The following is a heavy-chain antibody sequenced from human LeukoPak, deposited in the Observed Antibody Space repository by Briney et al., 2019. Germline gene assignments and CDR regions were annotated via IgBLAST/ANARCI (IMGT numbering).Heavy chain of an antibody. V-gene: IGHV3-23*01. CDR1: GFTFSSYA. Sequence: GGSLRLSCAASGFTFSSYAMSWVRQAPGKRLEWVSAISGSGGSTYYADSVKGRFTISRDNSKNTLYLQMNSLRAEDTAVYYCAKVYSGAIIFDYWGQGTLVTVSS. J-gene: IGHJ4*02. CDR2: ISGSGGST. D-gene: IGHD1-26*01. CDR3: AKVYSGAIIFDY.